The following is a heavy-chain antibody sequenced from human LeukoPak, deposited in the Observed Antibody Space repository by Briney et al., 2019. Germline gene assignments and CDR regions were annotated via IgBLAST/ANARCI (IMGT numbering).Heavy chain of an antibody. Sequence: SETLSLTCTVSGGSISSSSYYWGWIRQPPGKGLEWIGSIYYSGSTYYNPSLKSRATISVDTSKDQFSLKLSSVTAADTAVYYCASPSVEQLPFDYWGQGTLVTVSS. CDR2: IYYSGST. CDR1: GGSISSSSYY. J-gene: IGHJ4*02. V-gene: IGHV4-39*01. D-gene: IGHD6-6*01. CDR3: ASPSVEQLPFDY.